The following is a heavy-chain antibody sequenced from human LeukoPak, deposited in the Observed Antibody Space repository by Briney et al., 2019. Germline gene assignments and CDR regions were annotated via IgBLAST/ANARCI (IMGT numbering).Heavy chain of an antibody. V-gene: IGHV1-2*02. Sequence: GASVKVSCKASGYTFTGYYIHWVRQAPGQGLEWMGWINPNNGGTNYAQKFQGRVTMTRDTSISTAYMELSRLRSDDTAVYYCARSVYSSGWDDYWGQGTLVTVSS. CDR3: ARSVYSSGWDDY. CDR2: INPNNGGT. CDR1: GYTFTGYY. J-gene: IGHJ4*02. D-gene: IGHD6-19*01.